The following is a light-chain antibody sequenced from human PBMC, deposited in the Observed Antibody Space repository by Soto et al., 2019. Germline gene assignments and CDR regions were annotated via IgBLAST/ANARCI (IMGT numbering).Light chain of an antibody. Sequence: EIVLTQSPGTLSLSPGERATLSCRASHSVSSSYLAWYQQTPGQAPRLLIYGTSSRATAIPDRFSGSGSGTDFTLTVSSLETEDFAVYYCQYYGSSSWKCGRGTKVLIK. CDR3: QYYGSSSWK. V-gene: IGKV3-20*01. J-gene: IGKJ1*01. CDR2: GTS. CDR1: HSVSSSY.